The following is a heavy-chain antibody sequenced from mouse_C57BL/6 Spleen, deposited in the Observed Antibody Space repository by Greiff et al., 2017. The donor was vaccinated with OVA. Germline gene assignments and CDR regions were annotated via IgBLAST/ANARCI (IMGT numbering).Heavy chain of an antibody. V-gene: IGHV1-19*01. Sequence: EVQLQQSGPVLVKPGASVKMSCKASGYTFTDYYMNWVKQSHGKSLEWIGVINPYNGGTSYNQKFKGKATLTVDKSSSTAYMELNSLTSEDSAVYYCARSDDYEGNYYAMDYWGQGTSVTVSS. D-gene: IGHD2-4*01. CDR2: INPYNGGT. CDR3: ARSDDYEGNYYAMDY. J-gene: IGHJ4*01. CDR1: GYTFTDYY.